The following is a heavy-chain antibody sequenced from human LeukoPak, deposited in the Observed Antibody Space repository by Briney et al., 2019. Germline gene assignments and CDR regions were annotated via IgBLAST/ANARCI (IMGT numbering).Heavy chain of an antibody. J-gene: IGHJ4*02. CDR3: AKVFSGGYDSSGPSSPSPFDY. CDR2: MNPNNGNT. CDR1: GYTFTSYD. Sequence: ASVKVSCKASGYTFTSYDINWVRQATGQGLEWMGWMNPNNGNTDYAQKFQGRVTLTRNTSISTAYMELSSLRSEDTAVYYCAKVFSGGYDSSGPSSPSPFDYWGQGTLVTVSS. D-gene: IGHD3-22*01. V-gene: IGHV1-8*01.